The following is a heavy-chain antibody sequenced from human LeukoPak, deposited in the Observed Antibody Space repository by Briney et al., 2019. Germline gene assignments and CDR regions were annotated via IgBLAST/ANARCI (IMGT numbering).Heavy chain of an antibody. CDR1: GFTVSSNY. V-gene: IGHV3-15*01. CDR3: TTDEDYYDSSTNFDY. D-gene: IGHD3-22*01. Sequence: GGSLRLSCAASGFTVSSNYMSWVRQAPGKGLEWVGRIKSKTDGGTTDYAAPVKGRFTISRDDSKNTLYLQMNSLKTEDTAVYYCTTDEDYYDSSTNFDYWGQGTLVTVSS. J-gene: IGHJ4*02. CDR2: IKSKTDGGTT.